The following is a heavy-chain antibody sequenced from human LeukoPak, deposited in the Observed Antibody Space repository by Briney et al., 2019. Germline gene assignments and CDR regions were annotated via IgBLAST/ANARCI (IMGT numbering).Heavy chain of an antibody. J-gene: IGHJ3*02. CDR2: IIPIFGTA. V-gene: IGHV1-69*06. CDR3: ARASQYLPHAFDI. CDR1: GGTFSSYA. D-gene: IGHD2/OR15-2a*01. Sequence: SVKVSCKASGGTFSSYAISWVRQAPGQGLEWMGGIIPIFGTANYAQKFQGRVTITADKSTSTAYMELSSLRSEDTAVYYCARASQYLPHAFDIWGQGTMVTVSS.